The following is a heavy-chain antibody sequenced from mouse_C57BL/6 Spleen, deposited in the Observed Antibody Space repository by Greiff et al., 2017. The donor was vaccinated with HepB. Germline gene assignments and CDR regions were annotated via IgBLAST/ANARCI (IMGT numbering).Heavy chain of an antibody. CDR3: TRWGFAY. V-gene: IGHV1-15*01. CDR1: GYTFTDYE. CDR2: IDPETGGT. Sequence: QVQLQHSGAELVRPGASVTLSCKASGYTFTDYEMHWVKQTPVHGLEWIGAIDPETGGTAYNQKFKGKAILTADKSSSTAYMELRSLTSEDSAVYYCTRWGFAYWGQGTLVTVSA. J-gene: IGHJ3*01.